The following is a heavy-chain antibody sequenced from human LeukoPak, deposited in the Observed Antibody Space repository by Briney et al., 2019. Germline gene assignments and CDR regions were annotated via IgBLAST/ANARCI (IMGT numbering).Heavy chain of an antibody. J-gene: IGHJ5*02. Sequence: GGSLRLSCAASGFTFSSYSMNWVRQAPGKGLEWVSSISSSSSYIYYADSVKGRFTISRDNAKNSLSLQMSSLRAEDTAVYYCARHDVAWNDVYWFDPWGQGTLVTVSS. D-gene: IGHD1-1*01. CDR2: ISSSSSYI. V-gene: IGHV3-21*01. CDR3: ARHDVAWNDVYWFDP. CDR1: GFTFSSYS.